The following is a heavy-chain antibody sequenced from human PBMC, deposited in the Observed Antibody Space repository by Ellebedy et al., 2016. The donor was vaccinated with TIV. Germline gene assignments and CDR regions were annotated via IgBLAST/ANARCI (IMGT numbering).Heavy chain of an antibody. CDR3: AKDHRFGELLSGWDAFDI. V-gene: IGHV3-53*01. Sequence: GGSLRLSXAASGFTVSSNYMSWVRQAPGKGLEWVSVIYSGGSTYYADSVKGRFTISRDNSKNTLYLQMNSLRAEDTAVYYCAKDHRFGELLSGWDAFDIWGRGTMVTVSS. CDR1: GFTVSSNY. CDR2: IYSGGST. J-gene: IGHJ3*02. D-gene: IGHD3-10*01.